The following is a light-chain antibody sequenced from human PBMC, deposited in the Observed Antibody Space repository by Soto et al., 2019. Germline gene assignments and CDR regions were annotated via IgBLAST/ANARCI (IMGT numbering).Light chain of an antibody. CDR1: QSVSSNY. V-gene: IGKV3-20*01. CDR3: QLYGTSPPYT. Sequence: EIVLTQSPGTLSLSPGERVTLSCRASQSVSSNYLAWYRQNPGQAPRLLIYGTSSRATGIPDRFTGSGSGTDFTLTISRLEPEDFAVYYCQLYGTSPPYTFGQGTKLEIK. J-gene: IGKJ2*01. CDR2: GTS.